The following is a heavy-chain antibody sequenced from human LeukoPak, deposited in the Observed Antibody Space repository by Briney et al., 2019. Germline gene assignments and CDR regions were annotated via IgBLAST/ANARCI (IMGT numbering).Heavy chain of an antibody. CDR2: IYYTGST. D-gene: IGHD2-2*01. Sequence: SETLSLTCSVSGGSISTYYWTWIRQPPGKGLEWIGYIYYTGSTNYNPSLKSRATMSVDTSKSQVSLKMTSVTAADTAVYYCARPSIPSAAASALDIWGQETMVTVSS. CDR3: ARPSIPSAAASALDI. V-gene: IGHV4-59*08. J-gene: IGHJ3*02. CDR1: GGSISTYY.